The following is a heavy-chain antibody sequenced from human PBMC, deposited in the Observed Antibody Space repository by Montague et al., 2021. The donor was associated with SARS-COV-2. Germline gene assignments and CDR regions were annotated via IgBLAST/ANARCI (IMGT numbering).Heavy chain of an antibody. CDR1: GGSISSDY. D-gene: IGHD5-24*01. CDR3: AREDRWNWFDP. Sequence: SETLSLTCSVSGGSISSDYWSWIRQSPGKGLEWIGYIYYRGTTNYNPSLKSRATFSVDTSKNQFSLKLISVTAADTAVYFCAREDRWNWFDPWGLGVLVTVSS. CDR2: IYYRGTT. J-gene: IGHJ5*02. V-gene: IGHV4-59*01.